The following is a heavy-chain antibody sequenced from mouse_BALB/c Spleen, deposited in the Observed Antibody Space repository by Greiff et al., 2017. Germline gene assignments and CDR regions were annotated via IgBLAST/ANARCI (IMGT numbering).Heavy chain of an antibody. J-gene: IGHJ2*01. CDR2: INPGSGGT. V-gene: IGHV1-54*01. CDR3: ARETSLLRPYYFDY. D-gene: IGHD1-2*01. Sequence: QVQLQQSGAELVRPGTSVKVSCKASGYAFTNYLIEWVQQRPGQGLEWIGAINPGSGGTNYNEKFKGKATLTADKSSSTDYMQLSSLTSDDSAVYFCARETSLLRPYYFDYWGQGTTLTVSS. CDR1: GYAFTNYL.